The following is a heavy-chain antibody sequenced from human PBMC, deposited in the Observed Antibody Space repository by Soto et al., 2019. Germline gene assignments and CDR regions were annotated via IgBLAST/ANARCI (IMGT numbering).Heavy chain of an antibody. D-gene: IGHD1-7*01. CDR3: ARTITATAVRGELFDS. Sequence: QITLKESGPTLIKPTQTLTLTCSFSGFSLNSSKVAVGWIRQPPGKALEWLAFISGDLHKWKSPSLTNRLTITKDTSKSQVVLTMTNMDPVDTGTYFCARTITATAVRGELFDSWGQGSLVTVSS. CDR2: ISGDLHK. V-gene: IGHV2-5*02. J-gene: IGHJ1*01. CDR1: GFSLNSSKVA.